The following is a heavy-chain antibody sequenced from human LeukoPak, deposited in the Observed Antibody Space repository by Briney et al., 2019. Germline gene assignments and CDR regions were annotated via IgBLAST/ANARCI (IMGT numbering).Heavy chain of an antibody. Sequence: SETLSLTCAVYGGSFSGYYWSWIRQPPGKGLEWIGEINHSGSTNYNPSLKSRVTISVDTSKNQFSLKLSSVTAADTAVYYCARGGDYFADYWGQGTLVTVSS. CDR2: INHSGST. J-gene: IGHJ4*02. CDR1: GGSFSGYY. D-gene: IGHD2/OR15-2a*01. V-gene: IGHV4-34*01. CDR3: ARGGDYFADY.